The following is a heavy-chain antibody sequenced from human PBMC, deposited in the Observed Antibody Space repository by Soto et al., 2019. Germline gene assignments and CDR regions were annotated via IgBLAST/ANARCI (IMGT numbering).Heavy chain of an antibody. J-gene: IGHJ6*02. CDR1: GFTFSGSA. V-gene: IGHV3-73*01. CDR3: TRLLQRTWTHPWDYYYGMDV. CDR2: IRSKANSYAT. D-gene: IGHD3-10*01. Sequence: GGSLRLSCAASGFTFSGSAMHWVRQASGKGLEWVGRIRSKANSYATAYAASVKGRFTISRDDSKNTAYLQMNSLKTEDTAVYYCTRLLQRTWTHPWDYYYGMDVWGQGTTVTVSS.